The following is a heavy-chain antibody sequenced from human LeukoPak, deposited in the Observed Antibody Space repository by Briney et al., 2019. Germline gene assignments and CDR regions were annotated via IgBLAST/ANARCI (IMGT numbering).Heavy chain of an antibody. J-gene: IGHJ3*02. CDR1: GFTFSNYG. CDR2: IRYDGSNK. D-gene: IGHD2-15*01. V-gene: IGHV3-30*02. Sequence: GGSLRLSCAASGFTFSNYGMHWVRQAPGKGLEWVAFIRYDGSNKYYADSVKGRFTISRDNSKNTLYLQMNSLRAEDTAVYYCAKVPGSFDAFDIWGQGTMVTVSS. CDR3: AKVPGSFDAFDI.